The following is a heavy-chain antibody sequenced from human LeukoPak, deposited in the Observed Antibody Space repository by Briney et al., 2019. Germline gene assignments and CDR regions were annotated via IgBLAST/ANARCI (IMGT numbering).Heavy chain of an antibody. Sequence: PSETLSLTCTVSAGSISSYYWSWIRQPPGKGLEWIGYIYYSGSTNNNPSLKSRVTISVDTSKNQFSLKLSSVTAADTAVYYCARAYYYDSSDAFAIWGQGTMVTVSS. V-gene: IGHV4-59*01. J-gene: IGHJ3*02. CDR3: ARAYYYDSSDAFAI. CDR1: AGSISSYY. CDR2: IYYSGST. D-gene: IGHD3-22*01.